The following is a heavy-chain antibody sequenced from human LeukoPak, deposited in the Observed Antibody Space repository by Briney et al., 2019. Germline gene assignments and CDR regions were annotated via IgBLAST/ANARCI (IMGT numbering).Heavy chain of an antibody. CDR3: ATESSGGGRFWYFDL. V-gene: IGHV3-66*01. CDR2: VYTGGST. Sequence: GGSLRLSCAASGFAVSSNHMTWVRQAPGKGLDWVSVVYTGGSTYYADAVKGRFTVSRDTSRNTLYLQMNSLRAEDTAVYFCATESSGGGRFWYFDLWGRGTLVTVSS. J-gene: IGHJ2*01. D-gene: IGHD3-16*01. CDR1: GFAVSSNH.